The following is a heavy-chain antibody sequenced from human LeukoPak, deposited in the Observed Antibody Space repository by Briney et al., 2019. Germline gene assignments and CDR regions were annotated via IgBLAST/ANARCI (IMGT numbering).Heavy chain of an antibody. Sequence: PGGSLRLSCAASGFTFSSYSINWVRQAPGKGLECVSSISSSSSYIYYADLVKGRFTISRDNSKNTLYLQMNSLRAEDTAVYYCANLPQGQWLVRNDAFDIWGQGTMVTVSS. J-gene: IGHJ3*02. D-gene: IGHD6-19*01. V-gene: IGHV3-21*04. CDR2: ISSSSSYI. CDR1: GFTFSSYS. CDR3: ANLPQGQWLVRNDAFDI.